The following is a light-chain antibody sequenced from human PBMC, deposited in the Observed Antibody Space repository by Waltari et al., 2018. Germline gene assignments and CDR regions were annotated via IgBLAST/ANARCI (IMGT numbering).Light chain of an antibody. CDR2: RAS. CDR3: QQHGTLPAT. CDR1: QSVGSSS. Sequence: EIVLTQSPGTASLSPGERVTLSCRASQSVGSSSLAWYPPKPGQAPRLVIYRASRRATGIPDRFSGSGSGTDFSLTISRLEPEDFAVYYCQQHGTLPATFGQGTKVEIK. J-gene: IGKJ1*01. V-gene: IGKV3-20*01.